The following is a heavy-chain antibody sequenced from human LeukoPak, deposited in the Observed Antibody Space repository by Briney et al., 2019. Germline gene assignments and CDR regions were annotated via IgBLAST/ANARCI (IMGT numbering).Heavy chain of an antibody. D-gene: IGHD6-19*01. CDR3: ARRDNSGWYSLDY. Sequence: GGSLRLSCAASGFTFSNYPMSWVRQAPGKGLEWVASISHDATGTYYADSVKGRFTISRDKSRYTLNLQMNSLRAEDTALYYCARRDNSGWYSLDYWGQGTLVTVSS. CDR2: ISHDATGT. J-gene: IGHJ4*02. CDR1: GFTFSNYP. V-gene: IGHV3-23*01.